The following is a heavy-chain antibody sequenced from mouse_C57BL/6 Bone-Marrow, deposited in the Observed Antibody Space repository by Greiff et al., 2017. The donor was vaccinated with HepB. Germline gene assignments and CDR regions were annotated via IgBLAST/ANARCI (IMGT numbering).Heavy chain of an antibody. D-gene: IGHD3-3*01. V-gene: IGHV1-61*01. CDR2: IYPSDSET. CDR3: ARWGTWGFAY. Sequence: QVQLQQPGAELVRPGSSVKLSCKASGYTFTSYWMDWVKQRPGQGLEWIGNIYPSDSETHYNQKFKDKATLTVDKSSSTASMQLSSLTSEDSAVYYSARWGTWGFAYWGQGTLVTVSA. CDR1: GYTFTSYW. J-gene: IGHJ3*01.